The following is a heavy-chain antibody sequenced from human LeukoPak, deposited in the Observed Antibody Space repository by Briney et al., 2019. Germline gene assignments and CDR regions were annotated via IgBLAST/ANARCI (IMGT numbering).Heavy chain of an antibody. V-gene: IGHV4-4*07. CDR3: ARGRRNWNYHPRGRQCDAFDI. J-gene: IGHJ3*02. CDR1: GGSISNYY. D-gene: IGHD1-7*01. Sequence: SETLSLTCTVSGGSISNYYWSWIRQPAGKGLEWIGRIYTSGSTNYNPSLKSRVTMSVDTSKNQFSLKLSSVTAADTAVYYCARGRRNWNYHPRGRQCDAFDIWGQGTMVTVSS. CDR2: IYTSGST.